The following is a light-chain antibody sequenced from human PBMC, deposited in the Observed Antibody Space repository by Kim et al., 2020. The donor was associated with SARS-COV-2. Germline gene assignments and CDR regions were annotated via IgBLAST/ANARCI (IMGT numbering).Light chain of an antibody. CDR3: QQYAGSPT. J-gene: IGKJ1*01. Sequence: LSPGDRVTLPCRARQSLSGTYFSCHQQKPGQTPRLLIYGSANRAPVTPEIFSGGGSETDFTLTISGLEPEDFAVYYCQQYAGSPTFGPGTKVDIK. CDR2: GSA. V-gene: IGKV3-20*01. CDR1: QSLSGTY.